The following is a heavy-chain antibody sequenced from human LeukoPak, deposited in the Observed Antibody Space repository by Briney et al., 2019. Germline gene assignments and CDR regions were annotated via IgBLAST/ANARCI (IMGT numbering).Heavy chain of an antibody. D-gene: IGHD3-10*01. J-gene: IGHJ4*02. CDR2: ISAYNGNT. CDR3: ARDRSVQYYYGSGSPPGY. V-gene: IGHV1-18*04. CDR1: GYTFTAYY. Sequence: ASVKVSCKASGYTFTAYYMHWVRQAPGQGLEWMGWISAYNGNTNYAQKLQGRVTMTTDTSTSTAYMELRSLRSDDTAVYYCARDRSVQYYYGSGSPPGYWGQGTLVTVSS.